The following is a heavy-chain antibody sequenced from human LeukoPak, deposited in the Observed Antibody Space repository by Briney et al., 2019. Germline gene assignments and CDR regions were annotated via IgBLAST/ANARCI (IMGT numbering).Heavy chain of an antibody. Sequence: GGSLRLSCAGSGFTFSSYPMSWVRQAPAKGLQRVSAISGGGGSAYYADSVKGRFTISRDNSKGTLYLQMHSLRAEDTAIYYCAARPLMPPRFDYWGQGTLVTVSS. D-gene: IGHD2-2*01. J-gene: IGHJ4*02. CDR3: AARPLMPPRFDY. CDR2: ISGGGGSA. CDR1: GFTFSSYP. V-gene: IGHV3-23*01.